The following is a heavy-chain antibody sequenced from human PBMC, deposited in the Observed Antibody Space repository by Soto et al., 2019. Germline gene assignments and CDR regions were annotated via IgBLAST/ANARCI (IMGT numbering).Heavy chain of an antibody. V-gene: IGHV4-31*03. Sequence: SETLSLTCTVSGGSISSGGYYWSWIRQHPGKGLEWIGYIYYSGSTYYNPSLKSRVTISVDTSKNQFSLKLSSVTAADTAVYYCARDFYYYDSSGYYRAFDYWGQGTLVTVS. D-gene: IGHD3-22*01. CDR2: IYYSGST. CDR1: GGSISSGGYY. J-gene: IGHJ4*02. CDR3: ARDFYYYDSSGYYRAFDY.